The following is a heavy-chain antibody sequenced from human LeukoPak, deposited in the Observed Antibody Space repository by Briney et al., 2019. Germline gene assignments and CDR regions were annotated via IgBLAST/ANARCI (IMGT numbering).Heavy chain of an antibody. V-gene: IGHV3-23*01. D-gene: IGHD3-9*01. Sequence: PGGSLRLSCAASGFTFSSFAMSWVRQAPGKGLEWGSAISGSGGSTYYADSVKGRFTISRDNSKNTLYLQMNSLRAEDTAIYYCAKYDILTGYYSSFDYWGQGTLVTVSP. J-gene: IGHJ4*02. CDR3: AKYDILTGYYSSFDY. CDR2: ISGSGGST. CDR1: GFTFSSFA.